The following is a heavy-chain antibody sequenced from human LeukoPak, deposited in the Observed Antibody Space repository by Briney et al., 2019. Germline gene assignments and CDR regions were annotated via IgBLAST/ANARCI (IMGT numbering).Heavy chain of an antibody. V-gene: IGHV4-34*01. CDR1: GGSFSGYY. J-gene: IGHJ5*02. CDR3: ARGVKDSSSWYIMGWFDP. D-gene: IGHD6-13*01. CDR2: INHSGST. Sequence: SETLSLTCAVYGGSFSGYYWSWIRQPPGKGLEWIGEINHSGSTNYNPSLKSRVTISVDKSKNQFSLKLSSVTAADTAVYYCARGVKDSSSWYIMGWFDPWGQGTLVTVSS.